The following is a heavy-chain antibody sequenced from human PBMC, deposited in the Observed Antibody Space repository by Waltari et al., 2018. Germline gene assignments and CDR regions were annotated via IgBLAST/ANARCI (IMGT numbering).Heavy chain of an antibody. D-gene: IGHD4-17*01. V-gene: IGHV3-7*01. J-gene: IGHJ3*02. Sequence: EVQLVESGGGLVQPGGSLRLSCAASGFTFSSYRMNWVRQAPGKGLEWVANIKQDGSEKYYVDSVKGRVTISRDNAKNSLYLQMNSLRAEDTAVYYCASYMTTVPRRAFDIWGQGTMVTVSS. CDR1: GFTFSSYR. CDR3: ASYMTTVPRRAFDI. CDR2: IKQDGSEK.